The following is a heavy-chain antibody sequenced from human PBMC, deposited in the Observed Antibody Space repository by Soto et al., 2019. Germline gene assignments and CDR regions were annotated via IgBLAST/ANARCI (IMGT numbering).Heavy chain of an antibody. J-gene: IGHJ5*02. D-gene: IGHD2-2*01. CDR3: ARSCSSASCPS. Sequence: PGGSLRLSCAASGFTFDDYGVNWVRQVPGKGLEWVSGVNWNGGSTAYADSVKGRFTISRDNAKNSLYLQMNSLRAEDTAMYYCARSCSSASCPSWGQGTLVTVSS. CDR1: GFTFDDYG. CDR2: VNWNGGST. V-gene: IGHV3-20*04.